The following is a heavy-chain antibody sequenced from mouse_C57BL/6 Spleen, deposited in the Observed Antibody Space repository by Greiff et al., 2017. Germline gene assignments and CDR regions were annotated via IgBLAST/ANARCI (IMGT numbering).Heavy chain of an antibody. Sequence: QVQLQQPGAELVRPGSSVKLSCKASGYTFTSYWMHWVKQRPIQGLEWIGNIDPSDRETHYNQKFKDKATLTVDKSSSTAYMQLSSLTSEDSAVDDCERRRRYAMDYWGQGTSVTVSS. CDR3: ERRRRYAMDY. J-gene: IGHJ4*01. CDR2: IDPSDRET. D-gene: IGHD1-2*01. CDR1: GYTFTSYW. V-gene: IGHV1-52*01.